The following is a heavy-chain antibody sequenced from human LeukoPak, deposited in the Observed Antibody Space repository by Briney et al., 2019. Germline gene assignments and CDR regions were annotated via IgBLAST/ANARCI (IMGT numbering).Heavy chain of an antibody. V-gene: IGHV4-61*02. CDR2: IYTSGST. Sequence: SQTLSLTCTVPGGSISSDNYYWSWIRQPSGKGLEWIGRIYTSGSTNYNPSLNSRVTISVDTSKNQVALKLSSVTAADTAVYFCASSKRGGGSGYWGRGTLVTVSS. D-gene: IGHD2-15*01. J-gene: IGHJ4*02. CDR3: ASSKRGGGSGY. CDR1: GGSISSDNYY.